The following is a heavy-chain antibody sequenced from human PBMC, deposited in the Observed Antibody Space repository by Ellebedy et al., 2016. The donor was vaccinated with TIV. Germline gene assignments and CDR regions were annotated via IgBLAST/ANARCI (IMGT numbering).Heavy chain of an antibody. V-gene: IGHV4-59*01. CDR1: GGSITGSH. D-gene: IGHD3-16*01. Sequence: MPGGSLRLSCTVSGGSITGSHWSWIRQPPGKGLEWIGYIYSSGITNYNPSLKSRVTISVDTSKNQFSLKLRSVTAAETAMYYWAKNSYASGQWGQGTLVTVSS. CDR3: AKNSYASGQ. CDR2: IYSSGIT. J-gene: IGHJ4*02.